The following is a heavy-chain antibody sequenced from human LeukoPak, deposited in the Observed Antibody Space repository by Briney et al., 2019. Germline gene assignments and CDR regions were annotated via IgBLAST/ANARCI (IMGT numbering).Heavy chain of an antibody. CDR2: ITSDGGST. CDR3: ARELDGNARHVYGY. CDR1: GFTFSNYA. J-gene: IGHJ4*02. Sequence: GGSLRLSCAASGFTFSNYAMHWVRQAPGKGLEYVSTITSDGGSTSYANSVKGRFTISRDNSKNMVYLQMGSLRAEDTAVYYCARELDGNARHVYGYWGQGTLVTVSS. V-gene: IGHV3-64*01. D-gene: IGHD2-8*01.